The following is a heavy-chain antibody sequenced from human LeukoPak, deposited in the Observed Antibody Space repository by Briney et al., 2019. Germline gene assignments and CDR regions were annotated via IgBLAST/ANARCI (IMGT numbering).Heavy chain of an antibody. CDR1: GYTFTGYY. J-gene: IGHJ4*02. V-gene: IGHV1-2*02. Sequence: GASVKVSCKASGYTFTGYYMHWVRQAPGQGLEWMGWINPNSGGTNYAQKFQGRVTMTRDTSITTAYMELSSLRSEDTAVYYCATGVGGWYYFEDWGQGTLVTVSS. D-gene: IGHD6-19*01. CDR3: ATGVGGWYYFED. CDR2: INPNSGGT.